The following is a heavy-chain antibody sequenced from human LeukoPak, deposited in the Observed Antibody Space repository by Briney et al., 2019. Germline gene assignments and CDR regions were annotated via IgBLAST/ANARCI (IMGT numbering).Heavy chain of an antibody. V-gene: IGHV4-4*07. Sequence: SETLSLTCTVSGGSISSYYWSWIRQPAGKGLEWIGRIYTSGSTNYNPSLKSRVTISVDTSKNQFSLKLSSVTAADTAVYYCARQAYYDSSGCFDYWGQGTLVTVSS. J-gene: IGHJ4*02. CDR2: IYTSGST. CDR1: GGSISSYY. CDR3: ARQAYYDSSGCFDY. D-gene: IGHD3-22*01.